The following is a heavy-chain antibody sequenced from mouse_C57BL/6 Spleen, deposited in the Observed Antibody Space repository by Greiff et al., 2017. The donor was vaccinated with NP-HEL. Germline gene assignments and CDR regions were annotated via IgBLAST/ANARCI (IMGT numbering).Heavy chain of an antibody. CDR1: GFNIKDDY. CDR2: IDPENGDT. D-gene: IGHD2-1*01. CDR3: TTLIYYGKAPFAY. J-gene: IGHJ3*01. V-gene: IGHV14-4*01. Sequence: VQLKESGAELVRPGASVKLSCTASGFNIKDDYMHWVKQRPEQGLEWIGWIDPENGDTEYASKFQGKATITADTSSNTAYLQLSSLTSEDTAVYYCTTLIYYGKAPFAYWGQGTLVTVSA.